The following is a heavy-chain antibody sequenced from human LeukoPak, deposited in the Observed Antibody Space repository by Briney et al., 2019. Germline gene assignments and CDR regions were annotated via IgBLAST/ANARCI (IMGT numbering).Heavy chain of an antibody. CDR3: AKDLYSSEDY. D-gene: IGHD6-25*01. CDR1: GFTFSSYA. J-gene: IGHJ4*02. V-gene: IGHV3-23*01. CDR2: ISGSGGST. Sequence: PGRSLKLSCAASGFTFSSYAMSWVRQAPGKGLEWVSAISGSGGSTYYADSVKGRFTISRDNAKNSLYLQMNSLRAEDTAVYYCAKDLYSSEDYWGQGTLDTVSS.